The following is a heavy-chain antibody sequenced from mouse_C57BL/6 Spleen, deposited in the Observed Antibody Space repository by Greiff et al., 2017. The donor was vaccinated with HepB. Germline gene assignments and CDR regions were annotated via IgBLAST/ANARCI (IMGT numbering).Heavy chain of an antibody. D-gene: IGHD1-1*01. V-gene: IGHV1-19*01. CDR3: ARFTTVVAEYFDV. CDR1: GYTFTDYY. J-gene: IGHJ1*03. CDR2: INPYNGGT. Sequence: EVKLVESGPVLVKPGASVKMSCKASGYTFTDYYMNWVKQSHGKSLEWIGVINPYNGGTSYNQKFKGKATLTVDKSSSTAYMELNSLTSEDSAVYYCARFTTVVAEYFDVWGTGTTVTVSS.